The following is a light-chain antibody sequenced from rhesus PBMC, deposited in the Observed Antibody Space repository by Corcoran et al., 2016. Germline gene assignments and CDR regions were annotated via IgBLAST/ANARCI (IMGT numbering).Light chain of an antibody. CDR1: QNIYSN. CDR2: AAS. J-gene: IGKJ4*01. V-gene: IGKV1S12*01. Sequence: DIQMTQSPSALSASVGDRVTIPCRASQNIYSNLAWYQQKPGKAPKLLIYAASSLQTGIPFRFSGSGSGTDFTLTISSLQPEDSAAYYCQHYYDNPLTFGGGTKVELK. CDR3: QHYYDNPLT.